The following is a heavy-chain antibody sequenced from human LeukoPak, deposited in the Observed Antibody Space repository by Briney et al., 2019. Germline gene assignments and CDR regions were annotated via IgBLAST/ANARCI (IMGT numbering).Heavy chain of an antibody. Sequence: VASVKVSCKASGYTFTGYYMHWVRQAPGQGLEWMGWMNPYSGGTNYAQKFQGRVTMTRDTSISTAYMELRRLSSDDTAVYYCARETVPAIAAPRGLNYWGQGTLVTVSS. CDR1: GYTFTGYY. CDR2: MNPYSGGT. CDR3: ARETVPAIAAPRGLNY. V-gene: IGHV1-2*02. D-gene: IGHD6-13*01. J-gene: IGHJ4*02.